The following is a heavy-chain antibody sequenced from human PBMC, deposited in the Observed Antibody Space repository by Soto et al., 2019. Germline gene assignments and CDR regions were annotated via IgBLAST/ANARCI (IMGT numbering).Heavy chain of an antibody. Sequence: PSETLSLTCTVSGGSISSSSYYWGWIRQPPGKGLEWIGSIYYSGSTYYNPSVKSRVTISVDTSKNQFSRKLSCVTAADTAVYYCARQKGRGYDILTGAERHQKKNYWGQGTLGTVSS. CDR2: IYYSGST. CDR3: ARQKGRGYDILTGAERHQKKNY. CDR1: GGSISSSSYY. V-gene: IGHV4-39*01. J-gene: IGHJ4*02. D-gene: IGHD3-9*01.